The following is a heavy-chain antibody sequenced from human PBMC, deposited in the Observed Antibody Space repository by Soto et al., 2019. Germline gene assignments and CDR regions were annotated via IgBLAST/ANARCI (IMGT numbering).Heavy chain of an antibody. Sequence: PVGSLRLSCAASGFTFSDYYMSWIRQAPGKGLEWVSYISSSGSTIYYADSVKGRFTISRDNAKNSLYLQMNSLRAEDTAVYYCARIRRVEMATIFDYWGQGTLVTVSS. V-gene: IGHV3-11*01. D-gene: IGHD5-12*01. CDR2: ISSSGSTI. J-gene: IGHJ4*02. CDR1: GFTFSDYY. CDR3: ARIRRVEMATIFDY.